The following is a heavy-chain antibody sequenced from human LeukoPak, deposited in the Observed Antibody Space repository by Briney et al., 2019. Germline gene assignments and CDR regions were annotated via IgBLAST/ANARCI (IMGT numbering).Heavy chain of an antibody. D-gene: IGHD3-22*01. Sequence: GGSLRLSCAASGFTFSSYAMSWVRQAPGKGLEWVSAISGSGGSTYYADSVKGRFTISRDNSKNTLYLQVNSLRAEDTAVYYCAKDGASVVPRRCDYWGQGTLVTVSS. V-gene: IGHV3-23*01. CDR2: ISGSGGST. CDR3: AKDGASVVPRRCDY. J-gene: IGHJ4*02. CDR1: GFTFSSYA.